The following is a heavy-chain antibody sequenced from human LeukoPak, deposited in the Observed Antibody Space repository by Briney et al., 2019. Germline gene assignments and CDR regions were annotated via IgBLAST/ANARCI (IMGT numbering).Heavy chain of an antibody. Sequence: PGGSLRLSCAASGFSFSSYGMHWVRQAPGKGLEWVAVISYDGSNEYYADSVKGRFTISKDNSKNTLYLQMNSLRPEDTAVYYCAGRTYLREPPFDYWGQGILVIVSS. J-gene: IGHJ4*02. CDR2: ISYDGSNE. V-gene: IGHV3-30*03. CDR1: GFSFSSYG. CDR3: AGRTYLREPPFDY. D-gene: IGHD1-26*01.